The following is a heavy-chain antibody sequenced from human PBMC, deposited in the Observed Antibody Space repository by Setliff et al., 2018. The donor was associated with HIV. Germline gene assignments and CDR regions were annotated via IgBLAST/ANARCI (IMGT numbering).Heavy chain of an antibody. D-gene: IGHD3-10*01. CDR1: GYTFTKFD. CDR2: MNPNSGNT. V-gene: IGHV1-8*01. Sequence: ASVKVSCKASGYTFTKFDINWVRQATGQGLEWMGWMNPNSGNTGFAQKFQGRVTMTRNTSISTAYMEMSSLRSEDTAVYYCFVKAGEGSDIWGQGTMVTVSS. CDR3: FVKAGEGSDI. J-gene: IGHJ3*02.